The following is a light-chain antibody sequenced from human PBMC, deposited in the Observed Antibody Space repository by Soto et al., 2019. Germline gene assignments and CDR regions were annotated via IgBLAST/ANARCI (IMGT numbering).Light chain of an antibody. CDR2: DAS. V-gene: IGKV1-5*01. CDR1: QSISSW. CDR3: QQYNSYSWT. J-gene: IGKJ1*01. Sequence: DIQMTQSPSTLSASVGDRVTITCRASQSISSWLAWYQQKPGKAPKLLIYDASSLESGAPSRFSGSGSGTEFTLTISSLQPDDFATYYCQQYNSYSWTFGPGTKVDIK.